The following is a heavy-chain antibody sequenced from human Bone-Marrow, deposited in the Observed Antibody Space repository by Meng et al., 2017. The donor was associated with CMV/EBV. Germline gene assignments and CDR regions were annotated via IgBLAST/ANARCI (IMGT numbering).Heavy chain of an antibody. CDR1: GFTFRNY. D-gene: IGHD2-2*03. CDR3: GRGGTRWIKVYYFDS. V-gene: IGHV3-53*01. J-gene: IGHJ4*02. CDR2: IYSGGST. Sequence: GGSLRLSCAASGFTFRNYMSWVRQAPGKGLEWVSVIYSGGSTYYADSVKGRFTISRDNSKNTLYLQMNSLRAEDTAVYYCGRGGTRWIKVYYFDSWGQGTLVTVSS.